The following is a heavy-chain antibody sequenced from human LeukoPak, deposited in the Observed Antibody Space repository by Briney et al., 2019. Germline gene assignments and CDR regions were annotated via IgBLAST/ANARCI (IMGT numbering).Heavy chain of an antibody. CDR1: GFTFNRNA. Sequence: XGSLRLSCAASGFTFNRNAIRWVRQAPGKGLEWVSTIGGSGDKTFYADSVKGRFTISRDNSKNMVHLQMNSLTGEDTALYYCVRRGDASSGWGDHDFWGQGALVTVSS. D-gene: IGHD6-25*01. J-gene: IGHJ4*02. CDR2: IGGSGDKT. V-gene: IGHV3-23*01. CDR3: VRRGDASSGWGDHDF.